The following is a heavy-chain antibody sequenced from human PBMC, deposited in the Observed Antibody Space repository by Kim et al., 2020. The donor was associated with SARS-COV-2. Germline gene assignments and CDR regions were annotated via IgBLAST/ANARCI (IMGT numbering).Heavy chain of an antibody. V-gene: IGHV1-18*04. CDR3: ARCPDGSGSYGDY. CDR1: GYTFTNYG. CDR2: VSAYNDNT. Sequence: ASVKVSCKASGYTFTNYGISWVRQAPGQGLEWVGWVSAYNDNTNYAQKLRGRVTLATDTSTTTAYLELRSLSSDDTAMYYCARCPDGSGSYGDYWGQGTLVTVSS. D-gene: IGHD3-10*01. J-gene: IGHJ4*02.